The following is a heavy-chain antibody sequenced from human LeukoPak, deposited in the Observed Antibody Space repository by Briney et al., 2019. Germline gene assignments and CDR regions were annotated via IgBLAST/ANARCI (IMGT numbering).Heavy chain of an antibody. Sequence: ASVKVSCKASGDAFNIVGISWVGQAAGQGGEGMGGISARDGDTEYAQNLQGRVTITKDTSRSRAYMEVNSLTSDDTAIYYCARAGATVTTHFDIWGQGTLVTISS. CDR1: GDAFNIVG. J-gene: IGHJ4*02. D-gene: IGHD4-17*01. CDR3: ARAGATVTTHFDI. CDR2: ISARDGDT. V-gene: IGHV1-18*01.